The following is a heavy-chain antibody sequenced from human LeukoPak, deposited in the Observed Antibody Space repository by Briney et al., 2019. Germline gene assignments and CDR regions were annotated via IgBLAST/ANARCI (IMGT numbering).Heavy chain of an antibody. CDR1: GGSISSSSYY. D-gene: IGHD4-17*01. V-gene: IGHV4-39*07. CDR2: IYYSGST. Sequence: PSETLSLTCTVSGGSISSSSYYWGWIRQPPGKGLEWIGSIYYSGSTYYNPSLKSRVTISVDTSKNQFSLKLSSVTAADTAVYYCARTPLYGDYIYPFDYWGQGTLVTVSS. CDR3: ARTPLYGDYIYPFDY. J-gene: IGHJ4*02.